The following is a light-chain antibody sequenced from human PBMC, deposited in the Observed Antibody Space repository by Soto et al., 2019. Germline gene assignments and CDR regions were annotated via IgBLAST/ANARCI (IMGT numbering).Light chain of an antibody. CDR3: QQYNSYSRT. CDR2: KAS. J-gene: IGKJ1*01. Sequence: DIQMTQSPATLSASVGDSVTITCRASQSVRSWLAWYQQKPGKAPNLLIHKASHLESGVPSMFSGRGSGTEFTLTISSLQPDEFATYDCQQYNSYSRTVGLGTKGDIK. CDR1: QSVRSW. V-gene: IGKV1-5*03.